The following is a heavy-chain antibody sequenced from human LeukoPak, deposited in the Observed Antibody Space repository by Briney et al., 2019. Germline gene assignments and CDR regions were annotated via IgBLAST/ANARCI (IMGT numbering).Heavy chain of an antibody. V-gene: IGHV1-46*01. D-gene: IGHD3-16*01. J-gene: IGHJ3*02. CDR3: ARGGSRSPRDAFDI. CDR1: GYIFTSYY. CDR2: ISPSGSST. Sequence: ASVKVSCKPSGYIFTSYYMYWVRQAPGQGLEWIGIISPSGSSTTYAQKFQGRVTMTRDMSTSTVYMELSSLRSEDTAVYFCARGGSRSPRDAFDIWGQGTMVTVSS.